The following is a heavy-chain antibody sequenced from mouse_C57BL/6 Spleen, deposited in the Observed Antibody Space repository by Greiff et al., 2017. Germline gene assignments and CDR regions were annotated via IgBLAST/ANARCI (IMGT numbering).Heavy chain of an antibody. CDR1: GYTFTNYW. D-gene: IGHD1-1*01. Sequence: QVQLQQSGAELVRPGTSVKMSCKASGYTFTNYWIGWAKQRPGHGLEWIGDIYPGGGYTNYNEKFKGKATLTADKSSSTAYMQFSSLTSEDSAFYYCASLDTTVVATDYYAMDYWGQGTSVTVSS. CDR2: IYPGGGYT. V-gene: IGHV1-63*01. CDR3: ASLDTTVVATDYYAMDY. J-gene: IGHJ4*01.